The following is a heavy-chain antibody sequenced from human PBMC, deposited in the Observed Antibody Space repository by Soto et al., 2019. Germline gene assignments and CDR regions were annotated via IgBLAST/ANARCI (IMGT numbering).Heavy chain of an antibody. V-gene: IGHV3-74*01. CDR2: IDNAGTDS. CDR1: GFTLSGRS. Sequence: EVQLVESGGGLVQPGGSLRLSCAASGFTLSGRSMHWVRQAPGKGLVWVSGIDNAGTDSTYADSVKGRFTSSRDNAKNMLYLQMNSLVVEGTAVYYCARGWLGPDVWGKGTTVTVSS. CDR3: ARGWLGPDV. J-gene: IGHJ6*04. D-gene: IGHD3-10*01.